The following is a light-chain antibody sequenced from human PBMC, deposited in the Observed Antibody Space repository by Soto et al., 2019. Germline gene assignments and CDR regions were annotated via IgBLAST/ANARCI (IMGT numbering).Light chain of an antibody. Sequence: EIVLTQSPGTLSLSPGDRVSLSCRASQSVSSRYLAWYQQKPGQAPRLLLYSASSRATGIPDRFSGSGSGTDFTLTISRLEPEDFAVYYCQQYNNWPQYTFGQGTKLEIK. CDR2: SAS. V-gene: IGKV3-20*01. CDR3: QQYNNWPQYT. J-gene: IGKJ2*01. CDR1: QSVSSRY.